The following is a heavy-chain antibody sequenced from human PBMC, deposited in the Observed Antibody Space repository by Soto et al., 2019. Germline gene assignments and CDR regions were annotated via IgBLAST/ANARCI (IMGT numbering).Heavy chain of an antibody. CDR3: ARHRIIAAAGTEDY. D-gene: IGHD6-13*01. V-gene: IGHV4-59*08. Sequence: SETLSLTCRVSGGSISDYYWSWIRQPPGKRLEWIGYMYKGGSINYNPSLKSRVTISVDTSKNQFSLKLSSVTAADTAVYYCARHRIIAAAGTEDYWGQGTLVTVSS. CDR1: GGSISDYY. CDR2: MYKGGSI. J-gene: IGHJ4*02.